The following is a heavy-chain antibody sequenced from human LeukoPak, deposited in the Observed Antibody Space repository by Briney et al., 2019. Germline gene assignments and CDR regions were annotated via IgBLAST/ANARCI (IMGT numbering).Heavy chain of an antibody. J-gene: IGHJ4*02. CDR3: ARHEVPVAAAGTSHFDY. V-gene: IGHV4-61*08. D-gene: IGHD6-13*01. Sequence: PSETLSLTCTVSGGSVSSGASYWSWIRQPPGKGLEWIGYIHYSGSPTYNSSLKSRVTISVDTSKNQFSLKLSSVTAADTAVYYCARHEVPVAAAGTSHFDYWGQGTLVTVSS. CDR1: GGSVSSGASY. CDR2: IHYSGSP.